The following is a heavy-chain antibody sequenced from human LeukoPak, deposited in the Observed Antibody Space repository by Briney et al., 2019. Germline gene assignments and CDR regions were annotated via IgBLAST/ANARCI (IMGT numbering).Heavy chain of an antibody. D-gene: IGHD3-10*01. J-gene: IGHJ4*02. Sequence: SETLSLTCTVSGGSISTYYWSWIRQPPGKGLEWIGYIYYSGNTNCNPSLKSRVTISIDSSNNQFSLKLTSVTAADTAVYYCARVGSGSFDYWGQGTLVTVSS. V-gene: IGHV4-59*01. CDR2: IYYSGNT. CDR1: GGSISTYY. CDR3: ARVGSGSFDY.